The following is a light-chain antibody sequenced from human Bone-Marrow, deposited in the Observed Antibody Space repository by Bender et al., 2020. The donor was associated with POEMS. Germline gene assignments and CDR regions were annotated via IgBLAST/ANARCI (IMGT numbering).Light chain of an antibody. V-gene: IGLV2-14*02. CDR1: TSDIGTYKL. CDR3: QVWDSSAGGL. CDR2: DVS. J-gene: IGLJ2*01. Sequence: QSALTQPASVSGSPGQSITISCAGSTSDIGTYKLVSWYQQHPGKAPKLLIYDVSSRPSGVSNRFSGSKSGNTASLTISGTQALDEADYYCQVWDSSAGGLFGGGTKLTVL.